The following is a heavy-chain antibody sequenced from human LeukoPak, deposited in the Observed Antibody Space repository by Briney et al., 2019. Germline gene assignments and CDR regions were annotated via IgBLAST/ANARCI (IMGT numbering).Heavy chain of an antibody. V-gene: IGHV3-9*01. CDR1: GFTFDDYA. CDR3: AKDKGIAVAGTPLDY. J-gene: IGHJ4*02. Sequence: GGSLRLSCAASGFTFDDYAMHWVRQAPGKGLEWVSGISWNSGSIGYADSVKGRFTISRDNAKNSLYLQMNSLRAEDTALYYCAKDKGIAVAGTPLDYWGQGILVTVSS. CDR2: ISWNSGSI. D-gene: IGHD6-19*01.